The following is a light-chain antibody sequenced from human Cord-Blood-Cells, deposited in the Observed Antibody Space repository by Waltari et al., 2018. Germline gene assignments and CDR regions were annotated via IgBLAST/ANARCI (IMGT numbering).Light chain of an antibody. V-gene: IGLV2-14*01. J-gene: IGLJ2*01. Sequence: QSALTQPASVSGSPGQSITISCTGTSSDVGGYNYVSWYQQHPGKDPKLMIYDVSKRPSGVSNRFSGSKSGNTASLTISGLQAEDEADYYCSSYTSSSNVVFGGGTKLTVL. CDR2: DVS. CDR1: SSDVGGYNY. CDR3: SSYTSSSNVV.